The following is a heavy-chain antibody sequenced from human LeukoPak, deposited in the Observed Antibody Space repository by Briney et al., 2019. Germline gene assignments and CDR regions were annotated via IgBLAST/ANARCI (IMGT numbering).Heavy chain of an antibody. Sequence: SETLSLTCAVSGASVSSSSNIWGWHRQAPGGGPEWVGSVCDNGATYDNPSLKSRVTISLHLSKNQFALTVPSVTVADTALYFCASRNVVSPTPVETWFDSWRQGTLITVPS. J-gene: IGHJ5*01. CDR3: ASRNVVSPTPVETWFDS. CDR1: GASVSSSSNI. CDR2: VCDNGAT. D-gene: IGHD1-14*01. V-gene: IGHV4-39*06.